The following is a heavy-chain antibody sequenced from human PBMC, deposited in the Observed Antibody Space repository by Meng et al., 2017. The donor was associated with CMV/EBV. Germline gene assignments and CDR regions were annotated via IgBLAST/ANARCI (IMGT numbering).Heavy chain of an antibody. J-gene: IGHJ3*01. CDR1: GFSFNDHA. V-gene: IGHV3-20*04. CDR3: VRGDMPAAVLGSFDL. Sequence: GGSLRLSCVGSGFSFNDHAMIWVRQPPGKGLEWVSGINWSGSGAGYADSVKGRFTISRNNARNSLSLEMNNLRVEDTALYYCVRGDMPAAVLGSFDLWGQGTMVTDSS. D-gene: IGHD2-2*02. CDR2: INWSGSGA.